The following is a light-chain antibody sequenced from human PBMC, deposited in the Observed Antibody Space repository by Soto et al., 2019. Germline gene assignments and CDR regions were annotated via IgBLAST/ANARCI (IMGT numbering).Light chain of an antibody. CDR1: QAVGSSY. J-gene: IGKJ4*01. Sequence: ENALPQAPGSLSLSPGQRATLSCRAGQAVGSSYLAWYQQKPGQAPRLLIYAASTRATGIPVRFSGSGSGTDFALTISRLEPEDFAVYYCQQFGNSPPLTFGGGTKVDIK. V-gene: IGKV3-20*01. CDR2: AAS. CDR3: QQFGNSPPLT.